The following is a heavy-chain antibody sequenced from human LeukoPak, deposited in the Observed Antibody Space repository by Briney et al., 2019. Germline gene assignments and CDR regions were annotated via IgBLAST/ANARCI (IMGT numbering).Heavy chain of an antibody. CDR1: GFSLHTGGVG. J-gene: IGHJ5*02. CDR2: SYWNDDK. D-gene: IGHD3-3*01. CDR3: AQRTIFGVADP. Sequence: SGPTLVKPTQTLTLTCTFSGFSLHTGGVGVGWIRQPPGKGLEWLALSYWNDDKRYSPSLKSRLTITKDPSKNQVVLTMTNMDPVDTATYYCAQRTIFGVADPWGQGTLVTVSS. V-gene: IGHV2-5*01.